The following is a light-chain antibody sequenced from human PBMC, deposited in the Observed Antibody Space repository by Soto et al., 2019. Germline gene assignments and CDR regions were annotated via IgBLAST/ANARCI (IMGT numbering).Light chain of an antibody. CDR3: QQYNNRPPWT. J-gene: IGKJ1*01. CDR2: DAS. CDR1: QSVSNN. V-gene: IGKV3-15*01. Sequence: ILMTQSPATLSVSPGERATLSCRASQSVSNNLAWYQQKPGQAPRLLIYDASTRATGIPARFSGSGSGTEFTLTISGLQSEDLAVYYCQQYNNRPPWTFGQGTKVEIK.